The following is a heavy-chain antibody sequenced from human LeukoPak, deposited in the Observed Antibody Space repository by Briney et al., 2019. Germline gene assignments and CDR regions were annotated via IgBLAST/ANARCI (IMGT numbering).Heavy chain of an antibody. CDR2: IKQDGSEK. CDR3: AREGGWFDAFDI. J-gene: IGHJ3*02. Sequence: GGSLRLSCAASGFTFSSYGMHWVRQAPGKGLEWVANIKQDGSEKYYVDSVKGRFTISRDNAKNSLYLQMNSLRAEDTAVYYCAREGGWFDAFDIWGQGIMVTVSS. V-gene: IGHV3-7*01. CDR1: GFTFSSYG. D-gene: IGHD6-19*01.